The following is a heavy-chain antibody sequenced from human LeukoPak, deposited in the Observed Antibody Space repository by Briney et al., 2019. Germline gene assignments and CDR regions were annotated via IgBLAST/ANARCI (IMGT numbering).Heavy chain of an antibody. J-gene: IGHJ6*02. V-gene: IGHV4-31*02. CDR3: ARDVSSGRPYYYYGMDV. D-gene: IGHD3-3*01. CDR2: IYYSGNT. Sequence: PSETLSLTCSVSGGATNTGGYCWTWIRQRPGKGLEWIGHIYYSGNTQENPSLKSRVAISVDMSKNQFFLTLNSVSAADTAVYYCARDVSSGRPYYYYGMDVWGQGTTVTVSS. CDR1: GGATNTGGYC.